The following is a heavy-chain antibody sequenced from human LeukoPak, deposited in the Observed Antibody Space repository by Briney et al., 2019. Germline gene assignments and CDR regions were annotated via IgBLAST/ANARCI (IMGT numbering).Heavy chain of an antibody. CDR3: ARDRHIAAAVYYYYMDV. Sequence: GASVKVSCKASGYTFTSYIISWVRQAPGQGLEWMEWINAYNGNTDYAQRVQARVTMTTDTSTSTAYMELRSLRSDDTAVYYCARDRHIAAAVYYYYMDVSGKGTPVTVSS. V-gene: IGHV1-18*01. J-gene: IGHJ6*03. CDR1: GYTFTSYI. D-gene: IGHD6-13*01. CDR2: INAYNGNT.